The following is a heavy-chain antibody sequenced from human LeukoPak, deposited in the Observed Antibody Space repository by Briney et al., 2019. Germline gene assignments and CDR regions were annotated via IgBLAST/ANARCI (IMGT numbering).Heavy chain of an antibody. CDR3: VKDLCYGGSCYQSLFGY. D-gene: IGHD2-15*01. J-gene: IGHJ4*02. Sequence: PGRSLRLSCAASGFSFSSYAMSWVRQAPGKGLEWVSSVSSSSSHIYYADSLKGRFTISRDNAKSSLFLQMDSLRAEDTALYYCVKDLCYGGSCYQSLFGYWGQGILVTVSS. CDR2: VSSSSSHI. CDR1: GFSFSSYA. V-gene: IGHV3-21*06.